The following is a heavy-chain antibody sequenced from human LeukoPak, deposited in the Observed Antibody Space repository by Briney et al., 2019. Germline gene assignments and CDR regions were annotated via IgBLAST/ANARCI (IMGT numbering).Heavy chain of an antibody. CDR1: GFTFSSYG. Sequence: GGSLRLSCAASGFTFSSYGMYWVRQAPGKGLEWVALISYDGDKKNYADSVKGRFTVFRDNSKNTLYVQMNSLRAEDTAVYYCAKGLTIFGVISSHALDVWGQGTTVTVSS. V-gene: IGHV3-30*18. CDR2: ISYDGDKK. J-gene: IGHJ6*02. D-gene: IGHD3-3*01. CDR3: AKGLTIFGVISSHALDV.